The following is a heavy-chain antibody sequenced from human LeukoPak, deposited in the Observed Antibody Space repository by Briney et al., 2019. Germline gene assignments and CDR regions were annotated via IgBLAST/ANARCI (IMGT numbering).Heavy chain of an antibody. D-gene: IGHD6-13*01. CDR3: AKPGYSSSWYAYQDAFDI. Sequence: AGGSLRLSCAASGFTFSNYAIHWVRQAPGKGLEWVSVISYDGTNKYYADSVKGRFTISRDNSKNTLYLQMNSLRAEDTAVYYCAKPGYSSSWYAYQDAFDIWGQGTMVTVSS. V-gene: IGHV3-30*04. CDR2: ISYDGTNK. J-gene: IGHJ3*02. CDR1: GFTFSNYA.